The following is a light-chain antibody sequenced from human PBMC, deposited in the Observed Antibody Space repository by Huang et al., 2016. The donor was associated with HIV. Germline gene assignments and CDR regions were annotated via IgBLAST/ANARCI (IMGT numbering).Light chain of an antibody. J-gene: IGKJ3*01. Sequence: IQLTQSPSSLSASVGDRVTITFRASQGISSYLAWYQQKPGKAPKLLIYAASTLESGVPSRFSGSGSGTDFTLTINNLQPEDFATYYCLQLNSYPGTFGPGTNVDV. CDR1: QGISSY. CDR2: AAS. CDR3: LQLNSYPGT. V-gene: IGKV1-9*01.